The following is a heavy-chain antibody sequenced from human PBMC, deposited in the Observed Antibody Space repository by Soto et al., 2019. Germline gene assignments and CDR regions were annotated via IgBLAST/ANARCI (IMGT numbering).Heavy chain of an antibody. J-gene: IGHJ4*02. Sequence: SQTLSLTCAISGDSVSSNSAAWNWIRQSPSRGLEWLGRTYYRSKWYNDYAVSVKSRITINPDTSKNQFSLKLSSVTAADTAVYYCARGRIQLWYPFDYWGQGTLVTVSS. CDR1: GDSVSSNSAA. CDR2: TYYRSKWYN. CDR3: ARGRIQLWYPFDY. V-gene: IGHV6-1*01. D-gene: IGHD5-18*01.